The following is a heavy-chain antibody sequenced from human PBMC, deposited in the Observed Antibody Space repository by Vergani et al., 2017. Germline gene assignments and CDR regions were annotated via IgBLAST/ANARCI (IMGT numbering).Heavy chain of an antibody. V-gene: IGHV4-61*02. J-gene: IGHJ6*02. Sequence: QVQLQESGPGLVKPSQTLSLTCTVSGGSISSGSYYWSWIRQPAGKGLEWIGRIYTSGSTNYNPSLKSRVTMSVDTSKNQFSLKLSSVTAADTAVYYCARNRAIELAGRMHYYYAIDVWGQGTTVTVSS. D-gene: IGHD5-24*01. CDR2: IYTSGST. CDR1: GGSISSGSYY. CDR3: ARNRAIELAGRMHYYYAIDV.